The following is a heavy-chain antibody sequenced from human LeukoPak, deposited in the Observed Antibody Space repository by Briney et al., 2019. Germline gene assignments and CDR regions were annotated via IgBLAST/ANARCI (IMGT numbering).Heavy chain of an antibody. CDR3: ARADDCSGGSCYSGFDY. Sequence: PSETLSLTCTVSGGSISGSSYYWGWIRQPPGKGLEWIGSIYYSGSTYYNPSLKSRVTISVDTSKNPFSLKLSSVTAADTTVYYCARADDCSGGSCYSGFDYWGQGTLVTVSS. J-gene: IGHJ4*02. CDR1: GGSISGSSYY. CDR2: IYYSGST. D-gene: IGHD2-15*01. V-gene: IGHV4-39*01.